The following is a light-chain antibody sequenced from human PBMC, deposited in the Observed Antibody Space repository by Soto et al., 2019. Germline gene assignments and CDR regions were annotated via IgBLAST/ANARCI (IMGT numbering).Light chain of an antibody. CDR2: GAV. CDR3: QQYYAWPRT. Sequence: EIVMTQSPVTLSVSPGERATLSCRASQSVGGDLAWYQQIPGQAPRLLIYGAVTRATGVAARLSGGGSGTEFTLTVDSLQSEDLAIYYCQQYYAWPRTFGQGTKLEI. J-gene: IGKJ2*01. CDR1: QSVGGD. V-gene: IGKV3-15*01.